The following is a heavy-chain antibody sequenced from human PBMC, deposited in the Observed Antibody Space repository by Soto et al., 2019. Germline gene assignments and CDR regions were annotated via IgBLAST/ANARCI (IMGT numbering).Heavy chain of an antibody. CDR2: ISGYNGNT. CDR3: ARDSTARLAWFDP. J-gene: IGHJ5*02. CDR1: GYTFTTYD. D-gene: IGHD6-6*01. V-gene: IGHV1-18*04. Sequence: ASVKVSCKASGYTFTTYDITWVRQAPGQGLEWMGWISGYNGNTKYAPRLQGRVTLTTETSTSTAYMELRSLTSADTAVYYCARDSTARLAWFDPWGQGTPVNV.